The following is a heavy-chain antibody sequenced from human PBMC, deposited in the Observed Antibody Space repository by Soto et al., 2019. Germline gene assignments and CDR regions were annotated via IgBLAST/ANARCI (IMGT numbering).Heavy chain of an antibody. CDR3: ARSGHSFAGAV. D-gene: IGHD3-16*01. V-gene: IGHV4-59*01. Sequence: LSLTCTVPGASRSDYYGSWIRRSPGKGLEHIGYLHYSGSANYNPSLESRVTISMDRSKNQFSLRLSSVTAADTAIYYCARSGHSFAGAVWGQGILVTVSS. J-gene: IGHJ4*02. CDR2: LHYSGSA. CDR1: GASRSDYY.